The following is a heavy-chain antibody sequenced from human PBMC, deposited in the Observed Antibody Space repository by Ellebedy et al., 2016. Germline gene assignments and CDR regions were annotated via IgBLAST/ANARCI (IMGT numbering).Heavy chain of an antibody. V-gene: IGHV3-23*01. CDR2: ISGSGGST. CDR1: GFTFSSYA. D-gene: IGHD3-3*01. J-gene: IGHJ5*02. Sequence: GGSLRLXCAASGFTFSSYAMSWVRQAPGKGLEWVSAISGSGGSTYYADSVKGRFTISRDNSKNTLYLQMNSLRAEDTAVYYCAKVDGDFWSGYYILDNWFDPWGQGTLVTVSS. CDR3: AKVDGDFWSGYYILDNWFDP.